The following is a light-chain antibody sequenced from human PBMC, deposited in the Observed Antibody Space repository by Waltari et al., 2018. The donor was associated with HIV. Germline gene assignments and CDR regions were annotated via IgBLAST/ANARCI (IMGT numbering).Light chain of an antibody. V-gene: IGLV1-51*01. CDR2: DSS. CDR1: ASNIGNNY. Sequence: QSVLTQPPSVSAAPGQKVTISCSGSASNIGNNYVSWYQKVAGTAPRLVVYDSSERPSGLRGRFSGSKSGTSATLGITGLQAADEGDFYCATWDDSLNAVVFGGGTRLTVL. CDR3: ATWDDSLNAVV. J-gene: IGLJ3*02.